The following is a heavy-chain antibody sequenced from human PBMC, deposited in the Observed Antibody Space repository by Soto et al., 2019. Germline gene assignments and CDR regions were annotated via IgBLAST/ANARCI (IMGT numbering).Heavy chain of an antibody. CDR2: IYYSGST. CDR1: GGSISSYY. D-gene: IGHD5-18*01. V-gene: IGHV4-59*01. Sequence: SETLSLTCTVSGGSISSYYWSWIRQPPGKGLEWIGYIYYSGSTNYNPSLKSRVTISVDTSKNQFSLKLSSVTAADTAVYYCARARIQLSLNWFDPWGQGPLVTVSS. CDR3: ARARIQLSLNWFDP. J-gene: IGHJ5*02.